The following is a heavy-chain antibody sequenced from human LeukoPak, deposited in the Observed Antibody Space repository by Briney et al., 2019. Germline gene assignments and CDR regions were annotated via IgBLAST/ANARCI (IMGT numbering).Heavy chain of an antibody. CDR1: GFTVSSNY. J-gene: IGHJ4*02. CDR3: ARAYSGYDFFDY. D-gene: IGHD5-12*01. Sequence: GGSLRLSCAASGFTVSSNYISWVRQAPGKELEWVSVIYSGGSTYYADSVKGRFTISRDNSKNTLYLQMNSLRAEDTAVYYCARAYSGYDFFDYWGQGILVTVSS. CDR2: IYSGGST. V-gene: IGHV3-53*01.